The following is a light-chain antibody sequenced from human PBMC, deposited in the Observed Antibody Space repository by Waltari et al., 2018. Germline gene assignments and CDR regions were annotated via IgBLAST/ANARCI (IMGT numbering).Light chain of an antibody. CDR3: QQYYSTPQT. V-gene: IGKV4-1*01. Sequence: DIVMTQSPDSLAVSLGERATINCKSSQGVLYSSNNKNYLAWYQQKPGQPPKLLIYWASTRESGVPYRFSGSGSGTDFTLTISSLQAEDVAVYYCQQYYSTPQTFGQGTKLEIK. CDR2: WAS. CDR1: QGVLYSSNNKNY. J-gene: IGKJ2*01.